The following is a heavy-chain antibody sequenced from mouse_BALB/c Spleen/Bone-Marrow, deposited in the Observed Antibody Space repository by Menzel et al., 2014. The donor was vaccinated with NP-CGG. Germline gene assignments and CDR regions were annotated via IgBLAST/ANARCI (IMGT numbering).Heavy chain of an antibody. D-gene: IGHD2-12*01. V-gene: IGHV1-7*01. CDR3: APYSHEGVAY. CDR1: GYTFTSYW. CDR2: INPSTGYT. J-gene: IGHJ3*01. Sequence: VQLVESGAELAKPGASVKMSCKASGYTFTSYWIHWVKQRPGQGLEWIGYINPSTGYTEYNQKFKDKATLTAGKSSSTAYMQLSSLTSEDSAVYYCAPYSHEGVAYWGQGTLVTVSA.